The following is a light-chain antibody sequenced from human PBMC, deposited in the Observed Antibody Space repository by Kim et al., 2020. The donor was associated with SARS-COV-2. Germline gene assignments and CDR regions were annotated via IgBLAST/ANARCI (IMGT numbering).Light chain of an antibody. Sequence: SYGLTQPLSVSVALGQTARITCGGNNIGSKNVHWYQQKPGQAPVLVIYRNSNRPSGIPERFSGSNSGNTATLTISRAQGGDEADYYCQVWDSRRVFGGGTQLTVL. CDR2: RNS. J-gene: IGLJ3*02. CDR3: QVWDSRRV. V-gene: IGLV3-9*01. CDR1: NIGSKN.